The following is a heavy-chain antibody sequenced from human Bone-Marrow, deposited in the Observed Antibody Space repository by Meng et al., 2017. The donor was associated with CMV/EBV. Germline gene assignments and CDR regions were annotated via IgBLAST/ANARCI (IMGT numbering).Heavy chain of an antibody. D-gene: IGHD5-24*01. V-gene: IGHV3-11*04. J-gene: IGHJ4*02. Sequence: GESLKISCAASRFTFSDYYMSWIRQAPGKGLEWVSYISSSGSTIYYADSVRGRFTISRDNAKNSLYLQMNSLRPEDTAVYYCASRRDGYNYWGQGPLVTVSS. CDR3: ASRRDGYNY. CDR2: ISSSGSTI. CDR1: RFTFSDYY.